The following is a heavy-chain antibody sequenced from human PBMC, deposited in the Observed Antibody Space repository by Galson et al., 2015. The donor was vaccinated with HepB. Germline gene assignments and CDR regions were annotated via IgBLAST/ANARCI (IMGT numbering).Heavy chain of an antibody. D-gene: IGHD3-3*01. CDR1: GFTFSSYW. J-gene: IGHJ3*02. Sequence: SLRLSCAASGFTFSSYWMSWVRQAPGKGLEWAANIKQDGSEKYYVDSVKGRFTISRDNAKNSLYLQMNSLRAEDTAVYYCAGRFLEWLLGVGAFDIWGQGTMVTVSS. CDR2: IKQDGSEK. CDR3: AGRFLEWLLGVGAFDI. V-gene: IGHV3-7*03.